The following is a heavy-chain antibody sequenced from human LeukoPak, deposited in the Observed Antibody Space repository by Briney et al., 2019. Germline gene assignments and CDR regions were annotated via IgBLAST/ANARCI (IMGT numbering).Heavy chain of an antibody. J-gene: IGHJ5*02. CDR1: GGSFSGYY. CDR2: INHSGST. CDR3: ASYYYGSGSYLWFDP. V-gene: IGHV4-34*01. Sequence: SETLSLTCAVYGGSFSGYYWSWIRQPPGKGLEWIGEINHSGSTNYNPSLKSRVTISVDTSKNQFSLKLSSVTAADTAVYYCASYYYGSGSYLWFDPWGQGTLVTVSS. D-gene: IGHD3-10*01.